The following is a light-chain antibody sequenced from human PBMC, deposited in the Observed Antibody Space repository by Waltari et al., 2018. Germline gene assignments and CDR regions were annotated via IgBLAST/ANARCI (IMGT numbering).Light chain of an antibody. CDR1: ISNIGAGFD. CDR3: QSYHDGLPISSV. Sequence: QSVLTQPLQASRAPGQGVTISCTGSISNIGAGFDVHWYQQLPGTAPKLLISGNSNRPAGVPDRLSVSNSGTSASLAIARPPAEIYADYYCQSYHDGLPISSVFGPGTKVTVL. V-gene: IGLV1-40*01. CDR2: GNS. J-gene: IGLJ1*01.